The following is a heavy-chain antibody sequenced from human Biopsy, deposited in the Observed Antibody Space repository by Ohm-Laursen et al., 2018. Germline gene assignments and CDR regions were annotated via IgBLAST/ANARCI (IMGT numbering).Heavy chain of an antibody. CDR3: AKDLSVYYYYGIDV. Sequence: SLRLFCAASRFTFSTYGMHWVRLAPGKGLEWVAVISYDQITKHYADSVRGRFTISRDNSKNTLYLQVNSLRAEDTAVYYCAKDLSVYYYYGIDVWGQGTTVTVSS. V-gene: IGHV3-30*18. D-gene: IGHD5/OR15-5a*01. J-gene: IGHJ6*02. CDR2: ISYDQITK. CDR1: RFTFSTYG.